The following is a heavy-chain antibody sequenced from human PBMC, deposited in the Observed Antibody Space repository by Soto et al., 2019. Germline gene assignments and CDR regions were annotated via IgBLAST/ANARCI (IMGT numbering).Heavy chain of an antibody. CDR3: ARVFGAVARRADWFDP. CDR1: GGSISSYY. J-gene: IGHJ5*02. D-gene: IGHD3-10*01. V-gene: IGHV4-59*01. CDR2: IYYSGST. Sequence: LSLTCTVSGGSISSYYWSWIRQPPGKGLEWIGYIYYSGSTNYNPSLKSRVTISVDTSKNQFSLKLSSVTAADTAVYYCARVFGAVARRADWFDPWGQGTLVTVSS.